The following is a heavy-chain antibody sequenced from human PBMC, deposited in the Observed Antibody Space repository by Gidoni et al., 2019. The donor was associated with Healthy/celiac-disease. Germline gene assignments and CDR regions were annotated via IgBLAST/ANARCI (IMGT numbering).Heavy chain of an antibody. CDR3: AKESRSLTTVTTAYFDL. D-gene: IGHD4-17*01. V-gene: IGHV3-30*18. CDR1: GFTFRSYG. Sequence: QVQLVESGGGVVQPGRSLRLSCAASGFTFRSYGMHWVRQAPGKGLEWVAVISYDGSNKYYADSVKGRFTISRDNSKNTLYLQMNSLRAEDTAVYYCAKESRSLTTVTTAYFDLWGRGTLVTVSS. CDR2: ISYDGSNK. J-gene: IGHJ2*01.